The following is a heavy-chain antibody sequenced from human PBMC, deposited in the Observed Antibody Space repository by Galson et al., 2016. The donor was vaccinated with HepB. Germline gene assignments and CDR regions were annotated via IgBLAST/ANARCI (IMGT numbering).Heavy chain of an antibody. Sequence: SLRLSGAASGFNFTYYWMDWARQAPGQGLVWVSTINPDGTSTKYADSMKGRFTMSRDNAKNTLHLQMDSLRVDETAVYYCTKRLSHGMDVWGQGTTVTVSS. CDR3: TKRLSHGMDV. D-gene: IGHD5-24*01. V-gene: IGHV3-74*03. CDR1: GFNFTYYW. CDR2: INPDGTST. J-gene: IGHJ6*02.